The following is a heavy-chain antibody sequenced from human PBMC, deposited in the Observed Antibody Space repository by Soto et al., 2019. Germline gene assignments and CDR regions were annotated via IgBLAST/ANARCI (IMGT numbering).Heavy chain of an antibody. CDR3: ARVKVPYSSSWTRYYFDY. J-gene: IGHJ4*02. V-gene: IGHV1-18*01. CDR2: ISAYNGNT. Sequence: ASVKVSCKASGYTFTSYGISWVRQAPGQGLEWMGWISAYNGNTNYAQKLQGRVTMTTDTSTSTAYMELRSLRSDDTAVYYCARVKVPYSSSWTRYYFDYWGQGTLVTVSS. D-gene: IGHD6-13*01. CDR1: GYTFTSYG.